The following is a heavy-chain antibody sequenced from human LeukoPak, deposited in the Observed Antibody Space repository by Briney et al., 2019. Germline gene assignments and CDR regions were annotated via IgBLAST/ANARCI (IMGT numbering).Heavy chain of an antibody. Sequence: PSETLSLTCTVSGGSISTYYWSWIRQPPGKGLEWIGYIYYSGSTSYNPSLKSRVTISVDTSKNQFSLKLSSVAAADTAVYYCAREEALGSGSFDYWGQGTLVTVSS. CDR2: IYYSGST. V-gene: IGHV4-59*01. CDR1: GGSISTYY. J-gene: IGHJ4*02. CDR3: AREEALGSGSFDY. D-gene: IGHD1-26*01.